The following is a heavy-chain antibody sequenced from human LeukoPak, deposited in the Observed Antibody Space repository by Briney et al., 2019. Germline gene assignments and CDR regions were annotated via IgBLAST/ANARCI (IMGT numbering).Heavy chain of an antibody. J-gene: IGHJ4*02. CDR2: INWNGGST. CDR3: ARDPEGYYDNSGYYSPRYFDY. Sequence: GGSLRLSCAASGFTFDDYGMSWVRQAPGKGLEWVSGINWNGGSTGYADSVKGRFTISRDNAKNSLYLQMNSLRAEDTALYYCARDPEGYYDNSGYYSPRYFDYWGQGTLVTVSS. D-gene: IGHD3-22*01. V-gene: IGHV3-20*04. CDR1: GFTFDDYG.